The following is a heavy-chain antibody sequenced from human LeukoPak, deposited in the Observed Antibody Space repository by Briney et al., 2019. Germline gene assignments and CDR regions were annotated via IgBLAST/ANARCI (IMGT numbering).Heavy chain of an antibody. CDR1: GYSFTNYW. Sequence: GESLKISCKDSGYSFTNYWIGWVRQMPGKGLEWMGIIHSADSNTKYSPSFQGQVTISADKSIGTAYLQWSGLKASDTAMYYCAGARHGDYRWDYWGQGTLVTVSS. D-gene: IGHD4-17*01. V-gene: IGHV5-51*01. J-gene: IGHJ4*02. CDR3: AGARHGDYRWDY. CDR2: IHSADSNT.